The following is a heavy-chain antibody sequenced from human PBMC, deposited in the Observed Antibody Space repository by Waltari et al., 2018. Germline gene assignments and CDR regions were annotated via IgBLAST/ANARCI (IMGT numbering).Heavy chain of an antibody. CDR1: GGSFSGYY. J-gene: IGHJ2*01. CDR3: ARVTFTIFGVPRYFDL. D-gene: IGHD3-3*01. Sequence: QVQLQQWGAGLLQPSETLSLTCAVYGGSFSGYYWSWLRQPPGKGLEWIGEINHSGSTNYNPSLKRRVTISVDTSKNQFSLKLSSVTAADTAVYYCARVTFTIFGVPRYFDLWGRGTLVTVSS. V-gene: IGHV4-34*01. CDR2: INHSGST.